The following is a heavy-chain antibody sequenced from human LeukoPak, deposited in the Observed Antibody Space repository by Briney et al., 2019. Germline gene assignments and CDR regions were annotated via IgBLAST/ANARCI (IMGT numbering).Heavy chain of an antibody. V-gene: IGHV1-18*01. CDR2: ISAYNGNT. Sequence: ASVKVSCKASGYTFTSYGISWVRQAPGQGLEWMGWISAYNGNTNYAQNLQGRVTMTTDTSTSTAYMELRSLRSDDTAVYYCARDYYGSGSHTRVDYWGQGTLVTASS. CDR3: ARDYYGSGSHTRVDY. J-gene: IGHJ4*02. D-gene: IGHD3-10*01. CDR1: GYTFTSYG.